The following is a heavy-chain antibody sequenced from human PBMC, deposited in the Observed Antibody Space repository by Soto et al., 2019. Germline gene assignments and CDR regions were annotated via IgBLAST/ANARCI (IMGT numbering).Heavy chain of an antibody. J-gene: IGHJ4*02. V-gene: IGHV3-30-3*01. CDR3: ARDSILSGTTRPPPLDY. CDR1: GFTFSSNA. CDR2: MSYDGSNE. D-gene: IGHD4-17*01. Sequence: QVQLVESGGGVVQPGRSLRLSCAASGFTFSSNAMHWVRQAPGKGLEWVAVMSYDGSNEYYADSVKGRFTISRDNSKNTLYLRMNSLRAEDTAVYNCARDSILSGTTRPPPLDYWGQGTLVTVSS.